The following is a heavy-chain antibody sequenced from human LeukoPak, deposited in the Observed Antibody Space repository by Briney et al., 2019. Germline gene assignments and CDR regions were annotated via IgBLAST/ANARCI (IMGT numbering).Heavy chain of an antibody. D-gene: IGHD3-22*01. J-gene: IGHJ3*02. CDR2: IYTSGST. CDR1: GGSISSYY. V-gene: IGHV4-4*07. Sequence: SETLSLTCTVSGGSISSYYWSWIRQPAGKGLEWIGRIYTSGSTNYNPSLKSRVTISVDKSKNQFSLKLSSVTAADTAVYCCARGRRDYYDSGGYPPAFDIWGQGTMVTVSS. CDR3: ARGRRDYYDSGGYPPAFDI.